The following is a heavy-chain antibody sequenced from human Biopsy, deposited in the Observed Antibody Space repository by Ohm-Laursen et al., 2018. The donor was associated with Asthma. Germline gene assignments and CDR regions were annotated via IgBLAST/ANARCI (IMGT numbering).Heavy chain of an antibody. Sequence: SLRLSCTASGFTFGDYWMSWVRQVPGKGLEWVANIKHDGTEKNHVGSLKGRFTISRDNAKNSLYLQMNSLRAEDTAVYYCARGDSSNWSHYYFDYWGQGTLVTVSS. CDR3: ARGDSSNWSHYYFDY. D-gene: IGHD3-22*01. V-gene: IGHV3-7*01. CDR2: IKHDGTEK. CDR1: GFTFGDYW. J-gene: IGHJ4*02.